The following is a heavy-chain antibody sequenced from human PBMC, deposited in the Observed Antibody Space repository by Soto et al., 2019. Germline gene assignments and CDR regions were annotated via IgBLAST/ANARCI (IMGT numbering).Heavy chain of an antibody. D-gene: IGHD5-18*01. Sequence: QVQLVQSGAEVQKPGTSVKVSCKASGYTFSDYYLHWVRQAPGQGLEWMGWISPKSGGTHFAPKFEGRVTLTTDTSISTAFMAVSRLSSDDTAVYYCARGPRTQLWFPSVYWGQGTLVIVSS. CDR2: ISPKSGGT. V-gene: IGHV1-2*02. CDR1: GYTFSDYY. CDR3: ARGPRTQLWFPSVY. J-gene: IGHJ4*02.